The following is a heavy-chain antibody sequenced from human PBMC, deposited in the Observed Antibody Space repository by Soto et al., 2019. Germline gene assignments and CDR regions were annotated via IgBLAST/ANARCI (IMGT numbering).Heavy chain of an antibody. CDR1: GFSLSTSGVG. V-gene: IGHV2-5*01. J-gene: IGHJ5*02. CDR3: AHSFPSSPNYYDSRASSWWFAP. D-gene: IGHD3-22*01. Sequence: QISLQESGLMLLKPTQTLTLTCTFSGFSLSTSGVGVGWIRQPPGKALEWLALIFWNDDKSYSPSLKSRLSIPRDTSKNQVVLTMSNMGPVDTGTYYCAHSFPSSPNYYDSRASSWWFAPWGPGALVTVSS. CDR2: IFWNDDK.